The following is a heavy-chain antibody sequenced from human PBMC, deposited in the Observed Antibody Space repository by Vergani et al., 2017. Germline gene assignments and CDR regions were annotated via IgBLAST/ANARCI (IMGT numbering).Heavy chain of an antibody. CDR3: ARDLGSYPYYYGMDV. CDR1: GFTFTSYA. D-gene: IGHD1-26*01. V-gene: IGHV3-48*04. J-gene: IGHJ6*02. Sequence: EVQLLESGGGLAQPGGSLRLSCVGSGFTFTSYAMNWVRQAPGKGLEWVSYISSSGSTIYYADSVKGRFTISRDNAKNSLYLQMNSLRAEDTAVYYCARDLGSYPYYYGMDVWGQGTTVTVSS. CDR2: ISSSGSTI.